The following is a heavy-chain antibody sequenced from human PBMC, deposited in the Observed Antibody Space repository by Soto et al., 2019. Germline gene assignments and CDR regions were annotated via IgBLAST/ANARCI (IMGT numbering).Heavy chain of an antibody. Sequence: PGGSLRLSCAASGFTCDDYAMHWVRQAPGKGLEWVSGISWNSGSIGYADSVKGRFTTSRDNAKNSLYLQMNSLRAEDTALYYCAKDQSHDYGDFIFDYWGQGTLVTVSS. CDR1: GFTCDDYA. CDR3: AKDQSHDYGDFIFDY. D-gene: IGHD4-17*01. V-gene: IGHV3-9*01. CDR2: ISWNSGSI. J-gene: IGHJ4*02.